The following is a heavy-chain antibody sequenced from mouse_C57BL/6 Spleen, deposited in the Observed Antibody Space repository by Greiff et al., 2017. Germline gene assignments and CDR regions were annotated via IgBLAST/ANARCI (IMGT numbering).Heavy chain of an antibody. Sequence: VKLMESGAELVRPGTSVKVSCKASGYAFTNYLIEWVKQRPGQGLEWIGVINPGSGGTNYNEKVKGKATLTADKSSSTAYMQLSSLTSEDSAVYFCARGGYDGYYFDYWGQGTTLTVSS. CDR2: INPGSGGT. J-gene: IGHJ2*01. CDR3: ARGGYDGYYFDY. D-gene: IGHD2-3*01. CDR1: GYAFTNYL. V-gene: IGHV1-54*01.